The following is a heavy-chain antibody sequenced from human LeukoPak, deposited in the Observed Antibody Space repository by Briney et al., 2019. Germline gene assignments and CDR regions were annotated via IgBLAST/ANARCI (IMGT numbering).Heavy chain of an antibody. CDR2: INPNSGGT. D-gene: IGHD2-2*01. CDR3: ARAIKDIVVVPAAWNWFDP. J-gene: IGHJ5*02. V-gene: IGHV1-2*02. Sequence: ASVKVSCTASGYTFAGYYMHWVRQAPGQGLEWMGWINPNSGGTNYAQKFQGRVTMTRDTSISTAYMELSRLRSDDTAVYYCARAIKDIVVVPAAWNWFDPWGQGTLVTVSS. CDR1: GYTFAGYY.